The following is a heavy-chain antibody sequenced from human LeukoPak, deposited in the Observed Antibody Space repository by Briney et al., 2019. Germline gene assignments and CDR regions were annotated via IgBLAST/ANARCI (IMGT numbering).Heavy chain of an antibody. D-gene: IGHD1-26*01. V-gene: IGHV4-34*01. CDR2: INHSGST. Sequence: SETLSLTCAVYGGSFSGYYWSWIRQPPGKGLEWIGDINHSGSTNYNPSLKSRVTISVDTSKNQFSLKLSSVTAADTAVYYCARGSGIVGATRRWFDPWGQGTLVTVSS. J-gene: IGHJ5*02. CDR1: GGSFSGYY. CDR3: ARGSGIVGATRRWFDP.